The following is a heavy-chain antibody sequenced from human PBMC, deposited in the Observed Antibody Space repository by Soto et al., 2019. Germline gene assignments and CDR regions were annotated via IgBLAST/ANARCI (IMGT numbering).Heavy chain of an antibody. V-gene: IGHV3-23*01. CDR1: GFTFSSYA. CDR2: ISGSGGST. CDR3: AKDRDDYVWGSYRPLDY. Sequence: PGGSLRLSCAASGFTFSSYAMSWVRQAPGKGLEWVSAISGSGGSTYYEDTVKGRFTISRDNSKNTLYLQMNSLRAEDTGVYYCAKDRDDYVWGSYRPLDYWGQGTLVTVSS. J-gene: IGHJ4*02. D-gene: IGHD3-16*02.